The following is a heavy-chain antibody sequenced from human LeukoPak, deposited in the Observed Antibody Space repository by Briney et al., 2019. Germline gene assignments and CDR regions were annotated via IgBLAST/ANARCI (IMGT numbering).Heavy chain of an antibody. CDR2: ITGSGSRT. Sequence: GGSLRLSCAVSGFTFSSYAMNWVRQAPGKGLEWVSVITGSGSRTYYADSVKGRFTISRDNSRNTLFLQMNSLRSEDTAVYYCARDDGGPYGSGSPPRDYWGQGTLVTVSS. D-gene: IGHD3-10*01. CDR1: GFTFSSYA. CDR3: ARDDGGPYGSGSPPRDY. J-gene: IGHJ4*02. V-gene: IGHV3-23*01.